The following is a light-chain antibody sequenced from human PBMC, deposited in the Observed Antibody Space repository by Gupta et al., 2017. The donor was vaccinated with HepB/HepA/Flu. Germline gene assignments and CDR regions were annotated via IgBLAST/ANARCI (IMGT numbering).Light chain of an antibody. V-gene: IGKV3-20*01. CDR3: QQYGSSPRAIT. J-gene: IGKJ5*01. Sequence: EIVLTPSPGTLSLSPGERATVSCRASQTVSSDYLAWYQQKRGQAPRLLIYGASSRATGIPDRFRGGGSGTDFTLTISRLEPEDFAVYYCQQYGSSPRAITFGQGTRLEIK. CDR2: GAS. CDR1: QTVSSDY.